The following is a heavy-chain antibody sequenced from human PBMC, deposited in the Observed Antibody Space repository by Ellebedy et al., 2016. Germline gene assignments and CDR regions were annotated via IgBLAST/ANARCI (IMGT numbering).Heavy chain of an antibody. D-gene: IGHD5-24*01. Sequence: ASVKVSCKASGYTFTSYTMHWVRQAPGQGLEWMGIINPSGGSTTYAQKFQGRVSMTRDTSTSTVYMELSSLRSEDTAVYYCARDSNSTMAKPQSPTWWGQGTLVIVSS. J-gene: IGHJ4*02. CDR2: INPSGGST. CDR3: ARDSNSTMAKPQSPTW. V-gene: IGHV1-46*01. CDR1: GYTFTSYT.